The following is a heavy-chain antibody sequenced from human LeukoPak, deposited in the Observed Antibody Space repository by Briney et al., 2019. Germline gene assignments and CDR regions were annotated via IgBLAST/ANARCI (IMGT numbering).Heavy chain of an antibody. CDR2: IYPGDSDT. CDR3: ARHGSNYVDYMDV. J-gene: IGHJ6*03. V-gene: IGHV5-51*01. Sequence: GESLKISCKGSGYSFTSYWIGWVRQTPGKGLEWMGIIYPGDSDTRYSPSFQGQVTISADKSISTAYLQWSSLKASDTAMYYCARHGSNYVDYMDVWGKGTTVTVSS. D-gene: IGHD4-11*01. CDR1: GYSFTSYW.